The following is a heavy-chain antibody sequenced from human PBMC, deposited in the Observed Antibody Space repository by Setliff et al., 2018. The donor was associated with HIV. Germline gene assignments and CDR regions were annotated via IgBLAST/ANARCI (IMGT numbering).Heavy chain of an antibody. D-gene: IGHD2-8*01. J-gene: IGHJ4*02. Sequence: GGSLRLSCAASGFTFSDYYMSWVRQAPGKGLEWVSVIYGGGTTHYADSVKGRFTISRDNSKKTLYLQMNSLRAEDTAVYYCAKDRVGNCINGVCYTPDYWGQGTLVTVSS. CDR3: AKDRVGNCINGVCYTPDY. CDR2: IYGGGTT. CDR1: GFTFSDYY. V-gene: IGHV3-53*01.